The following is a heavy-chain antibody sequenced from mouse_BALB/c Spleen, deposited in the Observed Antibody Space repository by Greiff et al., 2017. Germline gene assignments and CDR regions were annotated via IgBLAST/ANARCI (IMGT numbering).Heavy chain of an antibody. J-gene: IGHJ2*01. CDR2: ILPGSGST. CDR1: GYTFSSYW. V-gene: IGHV1-9*01. CDR3: ARCRVYYRYLFDY. Sequence: QVQLQQSGAELVKPGASVKISCKATGYTFSSYWIEWVKQRPGHGLEWIGEILPGSGSTNYNEKFKGKATFTADTSSNTAYMQLSSLTSEDSAVYYCARCRVYYRYLFDYWGQGTTLTVSS. D-gene: IGHD2-14*01.